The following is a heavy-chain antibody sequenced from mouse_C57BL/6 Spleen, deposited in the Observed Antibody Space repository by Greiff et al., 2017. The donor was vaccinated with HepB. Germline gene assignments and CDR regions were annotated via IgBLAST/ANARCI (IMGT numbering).Heavy chain of an antibody. CDR3: ERGGVYYSYDEAY. CDR2: IYPGSGST. J-gene: IGHJ3*01. D-gene: IGHD2-12*01. Sequence: VQLQQSGAELVKPGASVKMSCKASGYTFTSYWITWVKQRPGQGLEWIGDIYPGSGSTNYNEKFKSKATLTVDTSSSTAYMQLSSLTSEDSAVYYCERGGVYYSYDEAYWGQGTLVTVSA. V-gene: IGHV1-55*01. CDR1: GYTFTSYW.